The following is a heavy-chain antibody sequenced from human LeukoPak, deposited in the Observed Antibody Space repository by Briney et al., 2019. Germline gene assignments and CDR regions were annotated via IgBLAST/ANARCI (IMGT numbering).Heavy chain of an antibody. V-gene: IGHV5-51*01. D-gene: IGHD2-21*02. CDR2: IYPGDSDT. CDR3: AREYCDGDCYSAPFDY. J-gene: IGHJ4*02. CDR1: GYRFTSHW. Sequence: GESLKISCKGSGYRFTSHWIGWVRPMPGKGLEWMGIIYPGDSDTRYSPSIQGQVTISADKSISTAYLQWSSLKASDTAMYYCAREYCDGDCYSAPFDYWGQGTLVTVSS.